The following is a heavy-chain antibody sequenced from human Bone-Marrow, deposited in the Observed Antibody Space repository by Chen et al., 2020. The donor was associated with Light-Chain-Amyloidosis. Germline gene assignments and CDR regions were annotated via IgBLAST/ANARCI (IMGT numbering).Heavy chain of an antibody. Sequence: EVQLVESGGGLVQPGGSLRLSCAASGFTFSSYWMHWVRQAPGKGLVWVSRINSDGGSTSYADSVKGRFATSRDNAKNTLYLQMNSLRAEDTAVYYCAREVAGGRYYYYYYMDVWGKGTTVTVSS. CDR3: AREVAGGRYYYYYYMDV. J-gene: IGHJ6*03. D-gene: IGHD6-13*01. CDR1: GFTFSSYW. CDR2: INSDGGST. V-gene: IGHV3-74*01.